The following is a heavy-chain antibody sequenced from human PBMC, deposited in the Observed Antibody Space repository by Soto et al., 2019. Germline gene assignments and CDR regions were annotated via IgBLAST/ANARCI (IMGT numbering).Heavy chain of an antibody. Sequence: SETLSLTCTVSGGSISSGGYYWSWIRQHPGKGLEWIGYIYYSGSTYYNPSLKSRITISVDTSKNQFSLKLSSVTAADTAVYYCARVGGSYGQDTVDYWGQGTLVTVSS. J-gene: IGHJ4*02. D-gene: IGHD5-18*01. CDR1: GGSISSGGYY. CDR2: IYYSGST. V-gene: IGHV4-31*03. CDR3: ARVGGSYGQDTVDY.